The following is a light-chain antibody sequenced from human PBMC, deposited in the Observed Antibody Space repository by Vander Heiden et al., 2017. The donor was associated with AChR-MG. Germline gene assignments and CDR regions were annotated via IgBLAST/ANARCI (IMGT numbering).Light chain of an antibody. CDR3: QQYKRWPLT. CDR1: ERVTSD. V-gene: IGKV3-15*01. CDR2: GAS. J-gene: IGKJ4*01. Sequence: ITQSPVTLPLSQAETATLACRASERVTSDLVWYQQKGGQALRLLTYGASRRATGIPHRFIGSGSEPEFTLPIRSVKSEDLAVYPCQQYKRWPLTFGGGTKVDIK.